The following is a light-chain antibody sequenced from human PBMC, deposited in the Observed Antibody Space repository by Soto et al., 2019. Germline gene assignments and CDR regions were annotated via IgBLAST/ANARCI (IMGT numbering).Light chain of an antibody. CDR3: QHYSGWPPV. V-gene: IGKV3-15*01. CDR2: QTS. CDR1: QSVSSN. J-gene: IGKJ2*01. Sequence: EIVLTQSPGTLSVSPGERATLSCRASQSVSSNVAWYQQKPGQAPRLLIYQTSARATGIPGRFSGSGSGTDFTLTISNLQSEDFALYYCQHYSGWPPVFGQGTKVDIK.